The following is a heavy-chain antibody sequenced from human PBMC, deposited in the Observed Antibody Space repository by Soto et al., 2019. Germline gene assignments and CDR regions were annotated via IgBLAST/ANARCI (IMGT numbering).Heavy chain of an antibody. CDR3: ARDRDGYNYYYYYYGMDV. CDR2: IYYSGST. CDR1: GGSISSYY. D-gene: IGHD5-12*01. J-gene: IGHJ6*02. Sequence: SETLSLTCTVSGGSISSYYWSWIRQRPGKGLEWIGYIYYSGSTNYNPSLKSRVTISVDTSKNQFSLKLSSVTAADTAVYYCARDRDGYNYYYYYYGMDVWGQGTTVTVSS. V-gene: IGHV4-59*01.